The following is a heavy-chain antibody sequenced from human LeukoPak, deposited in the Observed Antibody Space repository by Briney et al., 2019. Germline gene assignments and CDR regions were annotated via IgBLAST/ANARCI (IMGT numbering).Heavy chain of an antibody. CDR2: IRNDGSNK. CDR1: GFTFSSYG. V-gene: IGHV3-30*02. J-gene: IGHJ4*02. D-gene: IGHD3-22*01. CDR3: AKLDYYDSSGYPHLFDY. Sequence: GGSLRLSCAAAGFTFSSYGMHWVRQAPGKGLEWVAFIRNDGSNKYYADSVKGRFTISRDNSKNTLCLQMNSLRAEDTAVYYCAKLDYYDSSGYPHLFDYWGQGTLVTVSS.